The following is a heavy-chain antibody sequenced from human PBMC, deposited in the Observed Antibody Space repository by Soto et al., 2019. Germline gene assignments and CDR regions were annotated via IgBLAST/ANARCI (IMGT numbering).Heavy chain of an antibody. CDR1: GYTFTSYG. V-gene: IGHV1-18*04. CDR2: ISAYNGNT. CDR3: ARATYGDYGGWFDP. J-gene: IGHJ5*02. Sequence: GASVKVSCKASGYTFTSYGISWVRQAPGQGLEWMGWISAYNGNTNYAQKLQGRVTMATDTSTSTAYMELRSLRSDDTAVYYCARATYGDYGGWFDPWGQGTLVTVSS. D-gene: IGHD4-17*01.